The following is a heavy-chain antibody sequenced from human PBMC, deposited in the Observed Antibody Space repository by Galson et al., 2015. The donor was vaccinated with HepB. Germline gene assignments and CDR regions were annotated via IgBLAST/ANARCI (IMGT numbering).Heavy chain of an antibody. CDR2: ISYDGSNK. CDR3: ARGGSGWYGRFDY. D-gene: IGHD6-19*01. Sequence: SLRLSCAASEFTFSSYAMHWVRQAPGKGLEWVAVISYDGSNKYYADSVKGRFTISRDNSKNTLYLQMNSLRAEDTAVYYCARGGSGWYGRFDYWGQGTLVTVSS. CDR1: EFTFSSYA. V-gene: IGHV3-30-3*01. J-gene: IGHJ4*02.